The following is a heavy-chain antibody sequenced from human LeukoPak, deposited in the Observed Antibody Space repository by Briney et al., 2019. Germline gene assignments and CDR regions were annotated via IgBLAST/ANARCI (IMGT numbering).Heavy chain of an antibody. Sequence: SGGSLRLSCAASGFTFSNYWMNWVRQAAGKGLEWVANIKQDGSEKYYVDSVKGRFTISRDNAKNSLYLQMNSLRAEDTAVYYCAAGSSVDYWGQGTLVTVSS. V-gene: IGHV3-7*02. CDR1: GFTFSNYW. D-gene: IGHD3-10*01. CDR3: AAGSSVDY. J-gene: IGHJ4*02. CDR2: IKQDGSEK.